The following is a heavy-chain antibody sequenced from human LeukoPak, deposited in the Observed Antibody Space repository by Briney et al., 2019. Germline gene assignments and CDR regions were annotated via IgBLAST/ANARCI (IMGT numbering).Heavy chain of an antibody. V-gene: IGHV1-8*01. Sequence: ASVKVSCKASGYTFTSYDINWVRQATGQGLEWLGYMNPNSGKTGYAQKFQGRITITRNTSISTAYMELSSLRSEDTAVYYCTRETPSRYFDYWGQGTLVTDSS. CDR3: TRETPSRYFDY. CDR1: GYTFTSYD. J-gene: IGHJ4*02. CDR2: MNPNSGKT. D-gene: IGHD4-23*01.